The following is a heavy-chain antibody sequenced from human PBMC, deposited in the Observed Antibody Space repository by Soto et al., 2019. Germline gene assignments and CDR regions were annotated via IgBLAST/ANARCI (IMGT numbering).Heavy chain of an antibody. V-gene: IGHV4-34*01. Sequence: SETLSLTCDVYGGSFSRYYWNWVRQPPGKGLEWLGEINHSGSTNYNPSLESRVTISLDTSKTQFSLKLTSVTAADTAVYYCARGEGRLVGTWFDPWGQGTLVTVSS. J-gene: IGHJ5*02. CDR3: ARGEGRLVGTWFDP. D-gene: IGHD5-12*01. CDR1: GGSFSRYY. CDR2: INHSGST.